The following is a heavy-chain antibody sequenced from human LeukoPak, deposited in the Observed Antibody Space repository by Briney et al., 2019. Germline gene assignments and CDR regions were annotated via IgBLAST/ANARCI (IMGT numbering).Heavy chain of an antibody. Sequence: PSETLSLTCSVSGGSIGSYYWSWIRQPPGKGLEWISYIYYSGSTNYNPSLKSRVTISVDTSKNQFSLKVSSVTAADSAVYYCARGFSDRSDYYSPPNLDYWGQGTLVTVSS. J-gene: IGHJ4*02. D-gene: IGHD3-22*01. CDR3: ARGFSDRSDYYSPPNLDY. V-gene: IGHV4-59*01. CDR2: IYYSGST. CDR1: GGSIGSYY.